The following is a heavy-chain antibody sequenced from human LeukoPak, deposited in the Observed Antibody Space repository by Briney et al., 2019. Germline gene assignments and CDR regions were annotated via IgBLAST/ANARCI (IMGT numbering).Heavy chain of an antibody. J-gene: IGHJ4*02. D-gene: IGHD3-22*01. Sequence: PGGSLRLSCVASGFTVSSNYMSWVRQAPGKGLEWVSVIYSGGSTYYADSVKGRFTISRDNSKNTLYLQMDSLRAEDTAVYYCARAHYDSSGPLYFDYWGQGTLVTASS. CDR1: GFTVSSNY. V-gene: IGHV3-53*01. CDR2: IYSGGST. CDR3: ARAHYDSSGPLYFDY.